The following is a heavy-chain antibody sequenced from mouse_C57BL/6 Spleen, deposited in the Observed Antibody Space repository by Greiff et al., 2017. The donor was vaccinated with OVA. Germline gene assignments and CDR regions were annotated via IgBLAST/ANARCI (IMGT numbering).Heavy chain of an antibody. CDR3: ARGLLFITTVVPYFDY. CDR2: ISSGSSTI. V-gene: IGHV5-17*01. D-gene: IGHD1-1*01. J-gene: IGHJ2*01. Sequence: EVKLVESGGGLVKRGGSLKLSCAASGFTFSDYGMHWVRQAPEKGLEWVAYISSGSSTIYYADTVKGRFTISRDNAKNTLFLQMTSLRSEDTAMYYCARGLLFITTVVPYFDYWGQGTTLTVSS. CDR1: GFTFSDYG.